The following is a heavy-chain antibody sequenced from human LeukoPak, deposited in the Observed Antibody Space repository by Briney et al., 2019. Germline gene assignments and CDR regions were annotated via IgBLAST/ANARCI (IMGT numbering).Heavy chain of an antibody. V-gene: IGHV4-4*07. D-gene: IGHD5-12*01. CDR2: IYTSGST. Sequence: SETLSLTCTVSGGSISSYYWSWIRQPAGKGLGWIGRIYTSGSTNYNPSLKSRVTMSVDTSKNQFSLKLSSVTAADTAVYYCARDDIVAKYYYYGMDVWGQGTTVTVSS. CDR3: ARDDIVAKYYYYGMDV. CDR1: GGSISSYY. J-gene: IGHJ6*02.